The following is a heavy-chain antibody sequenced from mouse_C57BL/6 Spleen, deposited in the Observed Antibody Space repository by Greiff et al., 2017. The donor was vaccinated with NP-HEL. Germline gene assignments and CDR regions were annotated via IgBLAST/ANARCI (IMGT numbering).Heavy chain of an antibody. Sequence: EVQLHQSGPELVKPGASVKIPCKASGYTFTDYNMDWVKQSHGKSLEWIGDINPNNGGTIYNQKFKGKATLTVDKSSSTAYMELRSLTSEDTAVDYCARRAPPIYYYGSSQAWFAYWGQGTLVTVSA. V-gene: IGHV1-18*01. CDR1: GYTFTDYN. CDR2: INPNNGGT. D-gene: IGHD1-1*01. J-gene: IGHJ3*01. CDR3: ARRAPPIYYYGSSQAWFAY.